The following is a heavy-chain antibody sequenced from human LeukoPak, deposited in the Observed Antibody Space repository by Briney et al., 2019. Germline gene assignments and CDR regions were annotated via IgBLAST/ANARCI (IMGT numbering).Heavy chain of an antibody. CDR2: INPSGGST. V-gene: IGHV1-46*01. Sequence: ASVKVSCKASGYTFTGYYMHWVRQAPGQGLEWMGIINPSGGSTSYAQKFQGRVTMTRDTSTSTVYMGLSSLRSEDTAVYYCARVSGRIRGVTPGAYGMDVWGQGTTVTVSS. J-gene: IGHJ6*02. CDR3: ARVSGRIRGVTPGAYGMDV. CDR1: GYTFTGYY. D-gene: IGHD3-10*01.